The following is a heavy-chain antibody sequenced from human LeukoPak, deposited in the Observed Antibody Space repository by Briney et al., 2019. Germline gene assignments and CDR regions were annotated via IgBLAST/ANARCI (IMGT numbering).Heavy chain of an antibody. CDR1: GGSISSYY. Sequence: SETLSLTCTVSGGSISSYYWSWIRQPPGKGLEWIGYIYYSGSTNYNPSLKRRVTISVDTSKNQFSLKLSSVTAADTAVYYCARRPAYYYGMDVWGQGTTVTVSS. V-gene: IGHV4-59*01. CDR3: ARRPAYYYGMDV. CDR2: IYYSGST. J-gene: IGHJ6*02.